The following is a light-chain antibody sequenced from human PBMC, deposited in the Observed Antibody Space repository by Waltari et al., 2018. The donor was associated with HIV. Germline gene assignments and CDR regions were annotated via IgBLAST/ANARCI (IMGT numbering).Light chain of an antibody. CDR1: SSDVGGYNS. V-gene: IGLV2-23*02. CDR3: CSHAGTTTLV. CDR2: DIH. J-gene: IGLJ2*01. Sequence: QSALTQPASVSGSPGQSITIPCTGTSSDVGGYNSVSWYQQHPGNAPKLMIYDIHKRPSGVSNRFSGSKSGNTASLTISGVQAEDEADYYCCSHAGTTTLVFGGGTKLTVL.